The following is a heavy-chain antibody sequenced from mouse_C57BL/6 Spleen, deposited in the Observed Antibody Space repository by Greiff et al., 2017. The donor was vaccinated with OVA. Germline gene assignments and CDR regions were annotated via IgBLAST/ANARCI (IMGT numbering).Heavy chain of an antibody. D-gene: IGHD1-1*01. CDR3: ARWDITTVRDWYFDV. CDR2: INPSNGGT. Sequence: QVQLQQPGTELVKPGASVKLSCKASGYTFTSYWMHWVKQRPGQGLEWIGNINPSNGGTNYNEKFKSKATLTVDKSSSTAYMQLSSLTSEDSAVYYCARWDITTVRDWYFDVCGTGTTVTVSS. V-gene: IGHV1-53*01. CDR1: GYTFTSYW. J-gene: IGHJ1*03.